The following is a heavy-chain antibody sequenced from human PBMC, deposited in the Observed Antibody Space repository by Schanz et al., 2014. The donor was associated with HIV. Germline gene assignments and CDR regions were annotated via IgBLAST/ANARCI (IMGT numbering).Heavy chain of an antibody. CDR3: ARILLSSSGWYGGDY. V-gene: IGHV4-59*10. J-gene: IGHJ4*02. CDR2: VYSGGSS. CDR1: GGSFRGYY. Sequence: QVQLQQWGAGLLKPSETLSLTCAVYGGSFRGYYWTWIRQPAGRGLEWIGRVYSGGSSNYNPSLRSRVPMSVDPSKNQFSLSLSSVTAADTAVYYCARILLSSSGWYGGDYWGQGTLVIVSS. D-gene: IGHD6-19*01.